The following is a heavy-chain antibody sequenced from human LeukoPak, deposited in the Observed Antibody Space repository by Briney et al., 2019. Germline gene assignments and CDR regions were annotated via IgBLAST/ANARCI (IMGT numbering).Heavy chain of an antibody. V-gene: IGHV4-39*07. D-gene: IGHD6-13*01. Sequence: SETLSLTCTVSGGSISSGGYYWSWIRQHPGKGLEWIGRIYTSGSTNYNPSLKSRVTISVDTSKNQFSLKLSSVTAADTAVYYCARGRIAAAGTYGYWGQGTLVTVSS. CDR2: IYTSGST. CDR3: ARGRIAAAGTYGY. J-gene: IGHJ4*02. CDR1: GGSISSGGYY.